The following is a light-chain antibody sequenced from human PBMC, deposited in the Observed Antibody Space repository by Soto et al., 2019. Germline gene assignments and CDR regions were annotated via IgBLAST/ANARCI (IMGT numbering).Light chain of an antibody. Sequence: DIVLTQSPDSLAVSLGERATINCKSSQGVLYDSNNKNYLAWYQQKPGQPPKLLLYWATTRESGVTDRFSGSGSGTDFTLTIRSLQAEDVAVYYCQQYHTTPRTFGQGTKVEIK. CDR2: WAT. CDR1: QGVLYDSNNKNY. V-gene: IGKV4-1*01. J-gene: IGKJ1*01. CDR3: QQYHTTPRT.